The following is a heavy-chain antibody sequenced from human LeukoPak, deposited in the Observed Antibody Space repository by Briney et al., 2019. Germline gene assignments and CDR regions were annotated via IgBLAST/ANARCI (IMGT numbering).Heavy chain of an antibody. CDR2: VIPILDIT. CDR3: ARVHTVTTFDY. V-gene: IGHV1-69*04. CDR1: GGTFSNYA. J-gene: IGHJ4*02. D-gene: IGHD4-17*01. Sequence: ASVKVSCKASGGTFSNYAVSWVRQAPGQGLEWMGRVIPILDITDYAQNNAQRFQGRVTITADRSTGTAYMELSSLRSDDTAVYYCARVHTVTTFDYWGQGTLVTVSS.